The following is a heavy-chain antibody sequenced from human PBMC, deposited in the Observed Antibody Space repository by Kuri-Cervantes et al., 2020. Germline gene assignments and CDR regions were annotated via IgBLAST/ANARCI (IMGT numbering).Heavy chain of an antibody. CDR1: GFTFSSYE. Sequence: GESLKISCAASGFTFSSYEMNWVRQAPGKGLEWVGFIRSKAYGGTTEYAASVKGRFTISRDDSKSIAYLQMNSLKTEDTAVYYCTRDGGGRVRGVDYWGQGTLVTVSS. V-gene: IGHV3-49*04. CDR2: IRSKAYGGTT. D-gene: IGHD3-10*01. J-gene: IGHJ4*02. CDR3: TRDGGGRVRGVDY.